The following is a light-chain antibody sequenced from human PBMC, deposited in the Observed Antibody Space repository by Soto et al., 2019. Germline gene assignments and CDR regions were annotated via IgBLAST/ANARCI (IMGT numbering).Light chain of an antibody. V-gene: IGKV3-20*01. CDR3: QQYGSSPRT. J-gene: IGKJ1*01. CDR1: QSFSSSY. Sequence: EIVLTQSQAPRFFSPGKRPTLPCRPSQSFSSSYLAWYQQKPGQAPRLLIYGASSRATGIPDRFSGSGSGTDFTLTISRLEPEDFAVYYCQQYGSSPRTFGQGTKVEIK. CDR2: GAS.